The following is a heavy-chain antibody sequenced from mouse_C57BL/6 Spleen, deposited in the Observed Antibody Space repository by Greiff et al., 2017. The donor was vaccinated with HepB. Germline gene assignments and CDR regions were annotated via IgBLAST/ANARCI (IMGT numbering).Heavy chain of an antibody. V-gene: IGHV1-22*01. Sequence: EVQLQQSGPELVKPGASVKMSCKASGYTFTDYNMHWVKQSHGKSLEWIGYINPNNGGTSYNQKFKGKATLTVNKSSSTAYMELLSRTSEDSAVYYCARENYVSFDYWGQGTTLTVSS. J-gene: IGHJ2*01. D-gene: IGHD1-1*02. CDR3: ARENYVSFDY. CDR1: GYTFTDYN. CDR2: INPNNGGT.